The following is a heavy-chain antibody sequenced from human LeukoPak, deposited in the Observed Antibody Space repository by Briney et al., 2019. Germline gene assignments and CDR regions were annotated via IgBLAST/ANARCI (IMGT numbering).Heavy chain of an antibody. J-gene: IGHJ4*02. Sequence: GESLKISCKGSGYSFTNFWISWVRQMPGKGLEWMGTIDPSDSYTNYSPPFQGHVTISADKSISTAYLQWSSLKASDTAIYYCARLSGVLIDYWGQGTLVTVSS. CDR1: GYSFTNFW. D-gene: IGHD2-15*01. CDR2: IDPSDSYT. V-gene: IGHV5-10-1*01. CDR3: ARLSGVLIDY.